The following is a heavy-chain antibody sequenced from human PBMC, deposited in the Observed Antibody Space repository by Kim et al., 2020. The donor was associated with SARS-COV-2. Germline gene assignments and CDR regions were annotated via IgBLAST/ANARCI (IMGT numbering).Heavy chain of an antibody. D-gene: IGHD3-16*01. V-gene: IGHV3-48*02. CDR2: ITGSSVTI. CDR1: GFTYSDYS. CDR3: ATGIEYAFGH. Sequence: GGSLRLSCAASGFTYSDYSMNWVRQAPGKGLEWVSYITGSSVTIYYADSVKGRFTISRDNAKNSLYLQMNSLRDEDTAVYYCATGIEYAFGHWGQGVLVSVSA. J-gene: IGHJ4*02.